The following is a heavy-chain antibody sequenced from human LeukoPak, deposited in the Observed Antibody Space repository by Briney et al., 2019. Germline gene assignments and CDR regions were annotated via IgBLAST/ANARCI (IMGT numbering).Heavy chain of an antibody. CDR2: IKSKTDGGTT. V-gene: IGHV3-15*01. CDR3: ATDLSLD. J-gene: IGHJ4*02. D-gene: IGHD1-26*01. Sequence: WIRQPPGKGLEWVGRIKSKTDGGTTDYAAPVKGRFTISRDDSKNTLYLQMNSLKTEDTAVYYCATDLSLDWGQGTLVTVSS.